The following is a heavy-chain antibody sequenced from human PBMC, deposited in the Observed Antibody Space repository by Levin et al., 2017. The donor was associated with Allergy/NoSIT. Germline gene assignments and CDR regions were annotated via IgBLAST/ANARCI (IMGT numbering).Heavy chain of an antibody. CDR2: IYYSGST. V-gene: IGHV4-59*01. Sequence: SETLSLTCTVSGGSISSYYWSWIRQPPGKGLEWIGYIYYSGSTNYNPSLKSRVTISVDTSKNQFSLKLSSVTAADTAVYYCARRAGEPAATPSHWFDPWGQGTLVTVSS. CDR1: GGSISSYY. J-gene: IGHJ5*02. D-gene: IGHD2-2*01. CDR3: ARRAGEPAATPSHWFDP.